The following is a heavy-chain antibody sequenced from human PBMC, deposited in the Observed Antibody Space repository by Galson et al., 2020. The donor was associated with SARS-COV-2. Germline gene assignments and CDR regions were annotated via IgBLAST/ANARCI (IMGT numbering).Heavy chain of an antibody. Sequence: SGPTLVKPTQTLTLTCTFSGFSLTTTGMCVSWIRQPPGKALEWLARIDWDDDKYYSTSLKTRLTISKDTSNNQVVLTMTNMDPVDTATYYCGRVTQLIGGEVVANWFDPWGQGTLVTVSS. CDR2: IDWDDDK. J-gene: IGHJ5*02. CDR3: GRVTQLIGGEVVANWFDP. D-gene: IGHD3-16*01. V-gene: IGHV2-70*11. CDR1: GFSLTTTGMC.